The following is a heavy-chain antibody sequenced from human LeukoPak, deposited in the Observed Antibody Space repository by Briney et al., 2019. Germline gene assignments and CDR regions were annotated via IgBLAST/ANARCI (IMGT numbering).Heavy chain of an antibody. CDR1: GGSFSGYY. J-gene: IGHJ4*02. Sequence: SETLSLTCAVYGGSFSGYYWSWIRQPPGKGLEWIGEINHSGSTNYNPSLKSRVTISVDTSKNQFSLKLSSVTAADTAVYYCAGGLGLRDYWGQGTLVTVSS. CDR3: AGGLGLRDY. D-gene: IGHD7-27*01. CDR2: INHSGST. V-gene: IGHV4-34*01.